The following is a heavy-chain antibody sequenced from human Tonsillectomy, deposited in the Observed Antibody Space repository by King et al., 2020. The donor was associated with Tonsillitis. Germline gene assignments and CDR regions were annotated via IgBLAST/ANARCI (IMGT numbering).Heavy chain of an antibody. J-gene: IGHJ4*02. CDR1: GFTFGDYA. V-gene: IGHV3-49*03. CDR2: IRSKAYGRTT. CDR3: SRDGDSSSSFF. D-gene: IGHD6-6*01. Sequence: VQLVESGGDLVQPGRSLRLACTASGFTFGDYAMSWFRQAPGKGLEGVGFIRSKAYGRTTEYAASVKGRFTISRDDSKSIAYLQMTSLKTEDTAVYYSSRDGDSSSSFFWGQGTLVTVSS.